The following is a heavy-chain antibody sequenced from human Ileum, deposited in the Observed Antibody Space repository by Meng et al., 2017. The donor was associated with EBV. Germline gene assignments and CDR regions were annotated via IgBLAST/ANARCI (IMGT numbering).Heavy chain of an antibody. CDR2: ININTGNP. CDR3: ARGNGWRFDY. D-gene: IGHD6-19*01. V-gene: IGHV7-4-1*01. Sequence: QVQLVQSGSELKKPXXXXKVSCQAAGYTFTSSSMNWVRHAPGQGLEWMGWININTGNPTYAQGFTGRFVFSLDTSVSTAYLQIDSLKADDTAVYYCARGNGWRFDYWGQGTLVTVS. J-gene: IGHJ4*02. CDR1: GYTFTSSS.